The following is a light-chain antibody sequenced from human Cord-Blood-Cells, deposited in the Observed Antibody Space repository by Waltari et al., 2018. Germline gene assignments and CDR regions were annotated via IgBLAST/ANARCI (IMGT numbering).Light chain of an antibody. V-gene: IGLV3-25*03. CDR3: QSADSSGTYYV. J-gene: IGLJ1*01. CDR1: ALPKQY. Sequence: ELTQPPSVSVSPGQTARITCSGDALPKQYAYWYQQKPGQAPVLVIYKDSERPSGIPERFSGSSSGTTVTLTISGVQAEDEADYYCQSADSSGTYYVFGTGTKVTVL. CDR2: KDS.